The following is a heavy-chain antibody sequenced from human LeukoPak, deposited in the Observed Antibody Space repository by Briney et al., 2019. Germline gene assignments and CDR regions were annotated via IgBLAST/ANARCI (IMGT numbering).Heavy chain of an antibody. J-gene: IGHJ4*02. CDR1: GFTSSAYD. V-gene: IGHV3-13*04. CDR2: SGTVGDT. Sequence: HSGGSLRLSYAASGFTSSAYDMHWVRQITGGGLEWVSTSGTVGDTFYSDSVKGRFTISRENAKNSVHLQMNSLRVEDSAIYFCVRAAMPYIINGRRFDYWGQGTLVTVSS. CDR3: VRAAMPYIINGRRFDY. D-gene: IGHD2-2*01.